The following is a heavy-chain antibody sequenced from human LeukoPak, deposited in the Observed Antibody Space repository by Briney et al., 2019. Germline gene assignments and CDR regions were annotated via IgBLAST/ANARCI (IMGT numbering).Heavy chain of an antibody. CDR1: GGTFSSYA. Sequence: SVKVSCKASGGTFSSYAISWVRQAPGQGLEWMGRIIPILGIANYAQKFQGRVTLTTDTSASTAYMELSSLRSEDTAVYYCARDRGYSSSWFWDYWGQGTLVTVSS. V-gene: IGHV1-69*04. CDR3: ARDRGYSSSWFWDY. D-gene: IGHD6-13*01. J-gene: IGHJ4*02. CDR2: IIPILGIA.